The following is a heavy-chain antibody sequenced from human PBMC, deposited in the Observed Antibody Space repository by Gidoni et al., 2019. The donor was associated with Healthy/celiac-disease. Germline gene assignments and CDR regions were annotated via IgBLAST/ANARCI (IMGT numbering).Heavy chain of an antibody. D-gene: IGHD3-9*01. CDR1: GCSISSYY. V-gene: IGHV4-59*01. Sequence: QVQLQESGPGLVKPSETLSLTCTVSGCSISSYYCSWIRQPPGKGLEWIGYIYYSGSTNYNPPLKSRVTISVDTSKNQFSLKLSSVTAADTAVYYCARTGYDILTGYLYFDYWGQGTLVTVSS. CDR3: ARTGYDILTGYLYFDY. J-gene: IGHJ4*02. CDR2: IYYSGST.